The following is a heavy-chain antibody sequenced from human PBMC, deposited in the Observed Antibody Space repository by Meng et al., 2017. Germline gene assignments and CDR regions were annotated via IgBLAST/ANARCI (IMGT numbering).Heavy chain of an antibody. CDR3: ARPTAIEEYFFYAMDV. D-gene: IGHD5-24*01. V-gene: IGHV3-74*01. CDR1: GFTFSSYW. J-gene: IGHJ6*02. Sequence: GGSLRLSCAASGFTFSSYWMHWVRQAPGKGLVWVSRINSDGSSTSYADSVKGRFTISRDNSKSTLHLQTNSLTSEDTAVYYCARPTAIEEYFFYAMDVWGQGTTVTVSS. CDR2: INSDGSST.